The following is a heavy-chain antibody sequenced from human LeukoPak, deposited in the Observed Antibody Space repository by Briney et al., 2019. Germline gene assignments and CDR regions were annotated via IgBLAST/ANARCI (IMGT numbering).Heavy chain of an antibody. Sequence: PGGSLRLSCAASGFIFSNYWMLWVRQAPGKGLVRVSRIKYDGSQTDYADSVKGRFTISRDNAKNTLFLQMNSLRAEDTAVYYCATARRQGYNLVDSWGQGTLVTVSS. V-gene: IGHV3-74*01. CDR1: GFIFSNYW. D-gene: IGHD5-24*01. CDR3: ATARRQGYNLVDS. CDR2: IKYDGSQT. J-gene: IGHJ5*02.